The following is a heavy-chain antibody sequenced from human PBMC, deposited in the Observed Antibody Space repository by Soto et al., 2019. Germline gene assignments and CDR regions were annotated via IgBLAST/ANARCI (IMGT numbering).Heavy chain of an antibody. J-gene: IGHJ6*03. CDR2: INPNGGFT. CDR3: ARESGGATAILDYYYFYMDV. D-gene: IGHD5-12*01. Sequence: VQLVQSGAEVKEPGASVKVSCKTSGDTFNDYYIHWVRQAPGQGLEWMGWINPNGGFTNYAQKFQGWVTMTRDTSIRTVYMELSSLRSDDTAVYYCARESGGATAILDYYYFYMDVWGKGTTVTVSS. CDR1: GDTFNDYY. V-gene: IGHV1-2*04.